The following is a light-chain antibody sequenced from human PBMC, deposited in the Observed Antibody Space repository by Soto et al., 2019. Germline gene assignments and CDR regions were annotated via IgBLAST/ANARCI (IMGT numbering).Light chain of an antibody. CDR2: GAS. CDR3: QQYHNWPPVT. V-gene: IGKV3-15*01. J-gene: IGKJ1*01. Sequence: EVLMTQSPATLSVSPGERATLSCRASQSVSTNLAWYQLKPGQAPRLLIYGASSRATDIPARFSGSGSATEFALTISSLQSEDFAVYFCQQYHNWPPVTFGQGTKVEI. CDR1: QSVSTN.